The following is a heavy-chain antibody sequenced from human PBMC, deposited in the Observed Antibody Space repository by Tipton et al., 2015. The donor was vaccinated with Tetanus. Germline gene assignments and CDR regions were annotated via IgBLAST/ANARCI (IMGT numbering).Heavy chain of an antibody. J-gene: IGHJ3*01. Sequence: VQLVQSGAEVKKPEESLKISCKGSGYRFTSQWIGWVRQMPGRGLEWMGIIYPGDSDSRYSPSFQGQVTFSADKSISTAYLQWSSLKASDTAMYYCARRARDGRNYDTFDLWGQGTMVTVSS. V-gene: IGHV5-51*01. CDR1: GYRFTSQW. CDR3: ARRARDGRNYDTFDL. CDR2: IYPGDSDS. D-gene: IGHD5-24*01.